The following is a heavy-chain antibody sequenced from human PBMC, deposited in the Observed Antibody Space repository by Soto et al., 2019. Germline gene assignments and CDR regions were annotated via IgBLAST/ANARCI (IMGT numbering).Heavy chain of an antibody. CDR3: ARDYYDSSGYPLDAFDI. D-gene: IGHD3-22*01. CDR2: ISSSGSTI. CDR1: GFTFSDYY. J-gene: IGHJ3*02. Sequence: GGSLRLSCAASGFTFSDYYMSWIRQAPGKGLEWVSYISSSGSTIYYADSVKGRFTISRDNAKNSLYLQMNSLRAEDTAVYYCARDYYDSSGYPLDAFDIWGQGTMGTVS. V-gene: IGHV3-11*01.